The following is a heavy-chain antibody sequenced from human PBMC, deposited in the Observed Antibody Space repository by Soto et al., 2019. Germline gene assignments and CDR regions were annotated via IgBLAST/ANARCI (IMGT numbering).Heavy chain of an antibody. Sequence: QITLKESGPTLVKPTQTLTLTCTFSGFSLSTSGVGVGWIRQPPGKALEWLALSYWDDDKRYSPSLKSRLTITNDTSKNQVVLTMTNMDPVDTATYYCAHRPSYCSGGSCYSGFDYWGQGTLVTVSS. CDR2: SYWDDDK. V-gene: IGHV2-5*02. D-gene: IGHD2-15*01. CDR3: AHRPSYCSGGSCYSGFDY. J-gene: IGHJ4*02. CDR1: GFSLSTSGVG.